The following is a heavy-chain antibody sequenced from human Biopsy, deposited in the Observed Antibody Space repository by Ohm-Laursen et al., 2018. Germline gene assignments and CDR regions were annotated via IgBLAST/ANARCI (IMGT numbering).Heavy chain of an antibody. Sequence: ASVKVSCKASSYTFTDYNIHWMRQAPGQGLEWLGYINCKTGATNYAQKFQGTVPMTRDTSISTVYLALGSLRSADTAIYYCAGDPLNGHKHFDYWGQGTLVTVSS. J-gene: IGHJ4*02. CDR3: AGDPLNGHKHFDY. D-gene: IGHD2-8*01. CDR2: INCKTGAT. CDR1: SYTFTDYN. V-gene: IGHV1-2*02.